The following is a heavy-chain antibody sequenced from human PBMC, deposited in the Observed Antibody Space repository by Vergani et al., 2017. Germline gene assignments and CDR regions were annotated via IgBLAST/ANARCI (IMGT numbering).Heavy chain of an antibody. Sequence: EVQLVESGGGLVQPGRSLRLSCAASGFTFDDYAMHWVRQAPGKGLEWVSGISWNSGSIGYADSVKGRFTISRDNAKNSLYLQMNSLRAEDTALYYCAKDHGYSSSPDYWGQGTLVTVSS. CDR2: ISWNSGSI. D-gene: IGHD6-13*01. CDR1: GFTFDDYA. CDR3: AKDHGYSSSPDY. V-gene: IGHV3-9*01. J-gene: IGHJ4*02.